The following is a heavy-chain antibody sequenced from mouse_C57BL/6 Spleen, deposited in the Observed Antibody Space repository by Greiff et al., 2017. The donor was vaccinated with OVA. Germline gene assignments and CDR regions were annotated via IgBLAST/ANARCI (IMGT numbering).Heavy chain of an antibody. J-gene: IGHJ4*01. CDR2: IDPSDSYT. Sequence: QVQLQQPGAELVRPGTSVKLSCKASGYTFTSYWMHWVKQRPGQGLEWIGVIDPSDSYTNYNQKFKGQATLTVDTSSSTAYMQLSSLTSEDAAVYYWARRTDCAMDYWGQGTSVTVSS. CDR3: ARRTDCAMDY. V-gene: IGHV1-59*01. CDR1: GYTFTSYW.